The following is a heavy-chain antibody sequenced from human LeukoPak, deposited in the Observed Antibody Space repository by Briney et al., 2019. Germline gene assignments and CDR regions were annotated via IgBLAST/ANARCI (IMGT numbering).Heavy chain of an antibody. Sequence: GGSLRLSCAASGFTFSSYAMSWVRQAPGQGLEWVSAISGSGGSTYYADSVKGRFTISRDNSKNTLYLQMNSLRAEDTAVYYCAKGPWLSPYYFDYWGQGTLVTVSS. CDR1: GFTFSSYA. J-gene: IGHJ4*02. CDR3: AKGPWLSPYYFDY. D-gene: IGHD6-19*01. V-gene: IGHV3-23*01. CDR2: ISGSGGST.